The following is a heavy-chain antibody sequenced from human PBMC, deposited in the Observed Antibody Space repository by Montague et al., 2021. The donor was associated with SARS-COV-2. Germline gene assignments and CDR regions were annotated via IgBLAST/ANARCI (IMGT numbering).Heavy chain of an antibody. Sequence: SETLSLTCSVSGGSISSRNLFWGWIRQPPGKGLEWIGSVYYSGSTYYKPSLKSRITISVDTSKNQFSLRLASVTAADTAVYYCARETFSGYSYGRGSYYYYYGMDVWGQGTTVTVSS. D-gene: IGHD5-18*01. CDR1: GGSISSRNLF. CDR3: ARETFSGYSYGRGSYYYYYGMDV. V-gene: IGHV4-39*02. J-gene: IGHJ6*02. CDR2: VYYSGST.